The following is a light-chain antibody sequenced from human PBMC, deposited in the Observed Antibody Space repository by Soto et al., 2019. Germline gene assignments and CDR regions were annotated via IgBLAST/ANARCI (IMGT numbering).Light chain of an antibody. Sequence: QSALTQPASLSGSPGQSSTSSFPITISYVGGYNYVSWYQQHPGKAPKLMIYDVSNRPSGVSNRFSGSKSGNTASLTISGLQAEDEADYYCSSYTSSSTYYVFGTGTKVTVL. CDR1: ISYVGGYNY. CDR2: DVS. CDR3: SSYTSSSTYYV. J-gene: IGLJ1*01. V-gene: IGLV2-14*01.